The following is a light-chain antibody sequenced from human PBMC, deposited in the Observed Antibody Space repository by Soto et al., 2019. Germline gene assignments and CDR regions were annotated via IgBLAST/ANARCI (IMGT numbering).Light chain of an antibody. Sequence: EIVLTQSPATLSLSPGERATLSCRASQSVSSYLAWYQQKPRQAPRLLIYDASNRATGIPARFSGSGSGTDFTLTISSLEPEDFAVYYCQQPFTFDPGTKVDIK. CDR3: QQPFT. V-gene: IGKV3-11*01. CDR1: QSVSSY. J-gene: IGKJ3*01. CDR2: DAS.